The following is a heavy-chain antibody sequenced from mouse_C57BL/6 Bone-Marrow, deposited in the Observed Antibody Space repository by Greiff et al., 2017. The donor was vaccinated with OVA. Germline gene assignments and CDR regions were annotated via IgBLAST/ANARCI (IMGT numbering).Heavy chain of an antibody. D-gene: IGHD3-2*02. V-gene: IGHV1-4*01. J-gene: IGHJ4*01. CDR2: INPSSGYT. Sequence: QVQLQQSGAELARPGASVKMSCKASGYTFTSYTMHWVKQRPGQGLEWIGYINPSSGYTKYNQKFKDKATLTADKSSSTAYMQLSSLTSEDSAVYYCARAGAAQATGAMDYRGQGTSVTVSS. CDR3: ARAGAAQATGAMDY. CDR1: GYTFTSYT.